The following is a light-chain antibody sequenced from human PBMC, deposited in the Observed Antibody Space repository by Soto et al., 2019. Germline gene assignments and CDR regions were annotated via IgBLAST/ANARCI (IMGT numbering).Light chain of an antibody. V-gene: IGLV2-14*01. CDR3: SSYTGSSTRFV. J-gene: IGLJ1*01. CDR1: SSDVGGYNY. CDR2: DVS. Sequence: QSVLTQPASVSGSPRQSVTISCTGTSSDVGGYNYVAWYQQHPGKAPKLMIYDVSNRPSGVYNRFSGSKYGNTASLTISGVEDDDEADYYCSSYTGSSTRFVFGTGTKVTVL.